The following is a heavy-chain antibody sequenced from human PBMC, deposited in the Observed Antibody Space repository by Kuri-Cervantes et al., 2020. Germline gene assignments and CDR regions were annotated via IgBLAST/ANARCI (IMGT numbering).Heavy chain of an antibody. CDR1: GFSFDDYA. CDR3: AKDRGGNIRGFYSIDH. V-gene: IGHV3-9*01. J-gene: IGHJ4*02. Sequence: GGSLRLSCAASGFSFDDYAMHWVRQAPGKGLEWVSGISWNSGNIGYADSVKGRFTISRDNAKNSLYLEMNSLRAEDTALYYCAKDRGGNIRGFYSIDHWGQGTLVTVSS. CDR2: ISWNSGNI. D-gene: IGHD4-23*01.